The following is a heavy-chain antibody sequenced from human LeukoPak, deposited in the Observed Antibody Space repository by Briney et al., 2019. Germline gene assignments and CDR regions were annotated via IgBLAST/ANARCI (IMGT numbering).Heavy chain of an antibody. CDR3: ARGGGSGSYYKRELDY. J-gene: IGHJ4*02. Sequence: GGSLRLSCAASGITFSNSWMCWVRQAPGKGLEWVANLKEDGSEKYYVNSVKGRFTISTDNAKNSLYLQMNRLRAEDTAVYYCARGGGSGSYYKRELDYWGQGTLVTVSS. D-gene: IGHD3-10*01. CDR1: GITFSNSW. CDR2: LKEDGSEK. V-gene: IGHV3-7*01.